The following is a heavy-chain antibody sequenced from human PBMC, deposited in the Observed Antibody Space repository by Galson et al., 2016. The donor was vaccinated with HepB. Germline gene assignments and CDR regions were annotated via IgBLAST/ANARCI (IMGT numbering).Heavy chain of an antibody. Sequence: SCKASGYTFTTYGISWVRQAPGQGLEWMGWISAYNGNTNYAQKLQGGVTMTTDTSTSTAYMELRSLRSDDTAVYYCARDDSGGWYGFHYGMDVWAKGPRSPSP. CDR1: GYTFTTYG. D-gene: IGHD6-19*01. J-gene: IGHJ6*02. CDR3: ARDDSGGWYGFHYGMDV. V-gene: IGHV1-18*01. CDR2: ISAYNGNT.